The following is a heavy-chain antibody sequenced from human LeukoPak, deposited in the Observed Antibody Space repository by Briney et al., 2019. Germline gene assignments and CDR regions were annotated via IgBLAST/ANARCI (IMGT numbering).Heavy chain of an antibody. V-gene: IGHV3-23*01. CDR1: GFTFSSYA. CDR2: ISGSGGST. Sequence: GGSLRLSCAASGFTFSSYAMSWVRQAPGKGLEWVSAISGSGGSTYYADSVKGRFTISRDNSKNTLYLQMNSLRAEDTAVYYCAKSGWSDDYYYYMDVWGKGTTVTVSS. J-gene: IGHJ6*03. D-gene: IGHD6-13*01. CDR3: AKSGWSDDYYYYMDV.